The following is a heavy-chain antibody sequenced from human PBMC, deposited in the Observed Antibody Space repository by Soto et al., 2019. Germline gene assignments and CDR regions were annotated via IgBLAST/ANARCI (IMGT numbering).Heavy chain of an antibody. Sequence: ASVKVSCKASGYTFTSYGISWARQAPGQGLEWMGWISAYNGNTNYAQKLQGRVTMTTDTSTSTAYMELRSLRSDDTAVYYCAGGSGYYYDSSGSFAFDIWGQGTMVTVSS. D-gene: IGHD3-22*01. V-gene: IGHV1-18*01. CDR3: AGGSGYYYDSSGSFAFDI. CDR1: GYTFTSYG. CDR2: ISAYNGNT. J-gene: IGHJ3*02.